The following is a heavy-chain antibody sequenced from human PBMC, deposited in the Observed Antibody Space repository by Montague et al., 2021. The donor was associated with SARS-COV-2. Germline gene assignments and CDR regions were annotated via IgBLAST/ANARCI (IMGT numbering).Heavy chain of an antibody. V-gene: IGHV4-31*03. CDR2: IYYSGST. CDR3: ARVLSHRAIFGVVIINGMDV. D-gene: IGHD3-3*01. CDR1: GGSISSGGYY. J-gene: IGHJ6*02. Sequence: TLSLTCTVSGGSISSGGYYWSWIRQHPGKGLEWIGYIYYSGSTYYNPSLKSRVTISVDTSKNRFSLNLSSVTAADTAVYYCARVLSHRAIFGVVIINGMDVWGQGTTVTVSS.